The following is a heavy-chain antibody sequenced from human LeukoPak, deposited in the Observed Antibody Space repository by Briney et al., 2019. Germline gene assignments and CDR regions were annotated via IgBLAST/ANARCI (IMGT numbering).Heavy chain of an antibody. CDR2: ISGSGGST. J-gene: IGHJ1*01. Sequence: GGSLRLSCAASGFTFSSYAMSWVRQAPGKGLEWVSAISGSGGSTYYADSVKGRFTISRDNSKNTLYLQMNSLRAEDTAVYYCAKDSSIPLSWYAEYFQDWGQGTLVTVSS. D-gene: IGHD6-13*01. CDR1: GFTFSSYA. CDR3: AKDSSIPLSWYAEYFQD. V-gene: IGHV3-23*01.